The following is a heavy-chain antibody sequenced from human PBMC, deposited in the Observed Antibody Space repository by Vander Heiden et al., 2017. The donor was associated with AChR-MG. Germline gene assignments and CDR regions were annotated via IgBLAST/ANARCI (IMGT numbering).Heavy chain of an antibody. J-gene: IGHJ4*02. CDR3: ARWGGYDSSGYYLPPHYFDY. V-gene: IGHV3-53*02. CDR2: IYSGGST. Sequence: EVQLVETGGGLIQPGGSLRLSCAASGFTVSSYYMGWVRQAPGKGLEWVSVIYSGGSTYYADSVKGRFTISRDNSKNTLYLQMNSLRAEDTAVYYCARWGGYDSSGYYLPPHYFDYWGQGTLVTVSS. D-gene: IGHD3-22*01. CDR1: GFTVSSYY.